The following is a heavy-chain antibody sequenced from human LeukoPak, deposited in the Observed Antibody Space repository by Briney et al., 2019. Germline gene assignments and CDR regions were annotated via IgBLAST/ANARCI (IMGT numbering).Heavy chain of an antibody. CDR2: INHSGST. V-gene: IGHV4-34*01. D-gene: IGHD2-21*02. CDR3: ARSPHIVVVTAIYFDY. Sequence: SETLSLTCAVYGGSFSGYYWSWIRQPPGKGLEWIGEINHSGSTNYNPSLKSRVTISVDTSKNQFSLKLSSVTAADTAVYYCARSPHIVVVTAIYFDYWGQGTLVTVSS. CDR1: GGSFSGYY. J-gene: IGHJ4*02.